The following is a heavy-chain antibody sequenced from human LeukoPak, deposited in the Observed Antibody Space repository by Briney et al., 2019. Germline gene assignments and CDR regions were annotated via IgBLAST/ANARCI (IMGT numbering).Heavy chain of an antibody. Sequence: GGSLRLSCAASGFTFSSYWMSWVRQAPGKGLEWVANIKQDGSEKYYVDSVKGRFTISRDNAKNSLYLQMNSLRAEDTAVYYCARWGIAVADDDAFDIWGQGTMVTASS. CDR3: ARWGIAVADDDAFDI. J-gene: IGHJ3*02. CDR2: IKQDGSEK. V-gene: IGHV3-7*01. D-gene: IGHD6-19*01. CDR1: GFTFSSYW.